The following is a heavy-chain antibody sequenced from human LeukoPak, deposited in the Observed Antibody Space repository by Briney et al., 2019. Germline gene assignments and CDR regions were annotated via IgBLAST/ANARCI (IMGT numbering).Heavy chain of an antibody. V-gene: IGHV3-7*03. CDR3: AKTAREWELHHYYYYYGMDV. Sequence: PGGSLRLSCAASGFTFSSYWMNWVRQAPGKGLEWVANMNHDGSEKYYIDSVKGRFTISRDNAKNSLYLQMNSLRAEDTAVYYCAKTAREWELHHYYYYYGMDVWGQGTTVTVSS. CDR2: MNHDGSEK. J-gene: IGHJ6*02. D-gene: IGHD1-26*01. CDR1: GFTFSSYW.